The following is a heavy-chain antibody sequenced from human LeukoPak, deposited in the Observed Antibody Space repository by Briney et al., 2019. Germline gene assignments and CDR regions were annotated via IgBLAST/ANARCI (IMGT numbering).Heavy chain of an antibody. CDR3: GAFTIFGVVIYYYYGMDV. Sequence: ASVKVSCKASGGTFSSYAIGWVRQAPGQGLEWMGGIIPIFGTANYAQKFQGRVTITADESTSTAYMELSSLRSEDTAVYYCGAFTIFGVVIYYYYGMDVWGQGTTVTVSS. D-gene: IGHD3-3*01. CDR2: IIPIFGTA. J-gene: IGHJ6*02. CDR1: GGTFSSYA. V-gene: IGHV1-69*13.